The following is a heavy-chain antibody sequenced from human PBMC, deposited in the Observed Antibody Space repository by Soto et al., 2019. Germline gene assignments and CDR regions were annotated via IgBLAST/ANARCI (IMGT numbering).Heavy chain of an antibody. CDR2: IIPIFGTA. D-gene: IGHD2-15*01. CDR3: ARESRYCSGGSCYFLPGIDY. Sequence: QVQLVQSGAEVKKPGSSVKVSCKASGGTFSSYAISWVRQAPGQGLEWMGGIIPIFGTANYAQKFQGRVTITADESTSTAYMELSSLRSEDTVVYNCARESRYCSGGSCYFLPGIDYWGQGTLVTVSS. CDR1: GGTFSSYA. J-gene: IGHJ4*02. V-gene: IGHV1-69*12.